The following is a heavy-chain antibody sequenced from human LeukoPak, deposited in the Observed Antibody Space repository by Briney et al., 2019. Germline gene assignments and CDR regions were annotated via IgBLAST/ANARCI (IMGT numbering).Heavy chain of an antibody. J-gene: IGHJ4*02. CDR1: GFTFSSYA. D-gene: IGHD6-13*01. Sequence: GGSLRLSCAASGFTFSSYAMSWVRQAAGKGLEWISTTSYGGGRTCYADSVKGRFTISRDTSKNTLYLHMNSLRAEDTAVYYCAKDHGYSSSWYAVDYWGQGTLVTVSS. CDR2: TSYGGGRT. V-gene: IGHV3-23*01. CDR3: AKDHGYSSSWYAVDY.